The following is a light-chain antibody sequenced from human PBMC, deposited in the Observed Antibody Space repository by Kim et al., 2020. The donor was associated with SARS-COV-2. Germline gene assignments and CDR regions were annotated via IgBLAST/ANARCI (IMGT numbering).Light chain of an antibody. J-gene: IGKJ2*01. Sequence: EIVMTQSPATLSVSPGERATLSCRASQSVGSNLAWYQQIPGQAPRLLIYDASSRDTGFPARFSGSGSETEFTLTISSLQSEDFTVYYCQQYKNWPYTFGQGTKLEIK. V-gene: IGKV3-15*01. CDR3: QQYKNWPYT. CDR2: DAS. CDR1: QSVGSN.